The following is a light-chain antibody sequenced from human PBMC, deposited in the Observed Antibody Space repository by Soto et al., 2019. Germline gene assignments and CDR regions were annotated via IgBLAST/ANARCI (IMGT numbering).Light chain of an antibody. CDR1: QSVSGW. J-gene: IGKJ1*01. CDR2: DAS. V-gene: IGKV1-5*01. Sequence: VDLGGSRTSQAIQSVSGWLAWYQQKPGEAPKLLIYDASALPRGVPSRFSGSGFGTKFTLSVVSLRSQDSGSYSLPLYETFSGTFGPGTKVDIK. CDR3: PLYETFSGT.